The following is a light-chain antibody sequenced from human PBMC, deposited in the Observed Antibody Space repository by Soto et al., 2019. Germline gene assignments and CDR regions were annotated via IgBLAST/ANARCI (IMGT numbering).Light chain of an antibody. J-gene: IGKJ2*01. CDR1: QSVSSN. CDR2: GAY. CDR3: QQYNNRPYT. V-gene: IGKV3-15*01. Sequence: EIVMTQSPATLSVSPGEGATLSCRASQSVSSNLAWYQQKPGQAPRLLIYGAYIRATGIPARISGSGSGTEFTLTISSLQSEDFAVYYCQQYNNRPYTFGQGTKLEIK.